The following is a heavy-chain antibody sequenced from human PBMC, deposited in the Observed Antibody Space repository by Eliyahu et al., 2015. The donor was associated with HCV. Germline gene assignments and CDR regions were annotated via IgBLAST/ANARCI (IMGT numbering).Heavy chain of an antibody. J-gene: IGHJ4*02. CDR2: IYWNDDK. V-gene: IGHV2-5*01. CDR3: AHSVWSPGGYYFDY. Sequence: GKALEWLALIYWNDDKRYSPSLKSRLTITKDTSKNQVVLTMTNMDPVDTATYYCAHSVWSPGGYYFDYWGQGTLVTVSS. D-gene: IGHD2-8*02.